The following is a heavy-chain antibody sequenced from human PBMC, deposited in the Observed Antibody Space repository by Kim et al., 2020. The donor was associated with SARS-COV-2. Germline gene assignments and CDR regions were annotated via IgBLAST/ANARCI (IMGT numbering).Heavy chain of an antibody. CDR3: ARARGIAAAANYYGMDV. D-gene: IGHD6-13*01. Sequence: VKGRFTITRDNAKNSLYLQMNSLGAEDTAVYYCARARGIAAAANYYGMDVWGQGTTVTVSS. J-gene: IGHJ6*02. V-gene: IGHV3-21*01.